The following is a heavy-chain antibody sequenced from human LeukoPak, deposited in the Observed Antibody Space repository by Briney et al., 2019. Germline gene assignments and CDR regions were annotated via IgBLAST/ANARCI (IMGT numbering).Heavy chain of an antibody. CDR2: INTNTGNP. V-gene: IGHV7-4-1*02. CDR3: XXXXXXXXXXXFXXXXI. Sequence: VXXWVRQAPGXXXXGMGWINTNTGNPTYAQGFTGQFVFSLDTSVSXAYLQISSLKAEDTAVYYCXXXXXXXXXXXFXXXXIWGXGXMXTVSS. CDR1: V. J-gene: IGHJ3*02.